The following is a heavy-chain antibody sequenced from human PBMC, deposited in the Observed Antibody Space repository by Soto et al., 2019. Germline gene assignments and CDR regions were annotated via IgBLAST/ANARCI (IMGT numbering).Heavy chain of an antibody. J-gene: IGHJ6*02. CDR3: VRGYYDFWSGYYGQGYYYYGMEV. Sequence: GGSLRLSCAASGFTFSSYSMNWVRQAPWKGLEWVSSISSSSSYIYYADAVRGRFTISRDNAKISLYLQMNSLRAVDTAVYYCVRGYYDFWSGYYGQGYYYYGMEVWGQGTTVTVSS. CDR2: ISSSSSYI. V-gene: IGHV3-21*01. CDR1: GFTFSSYS. D-gene: IGHD3-3*01.